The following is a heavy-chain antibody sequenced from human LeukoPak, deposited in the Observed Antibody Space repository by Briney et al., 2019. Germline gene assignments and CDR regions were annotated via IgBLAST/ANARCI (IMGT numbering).Heavy chain of an antibody. V-gene: IGHV4-34*01. D-gene: IGHD2-15*01. CDR2: INHSGST. CDR3: ARAPRILTSFDY. CDR1: GGSFSGYY. Sequence: SETLSLTCAVYGGSFSGYYWSWIRQPPGKGLEWIGEINHSGSTNYNPSLKSRVTISVDTSKNQFSLKLSSVTAADTAVYYCARAPRILTSFDYWGQGTLVTVSS. J-gene: IGHJ4*02.